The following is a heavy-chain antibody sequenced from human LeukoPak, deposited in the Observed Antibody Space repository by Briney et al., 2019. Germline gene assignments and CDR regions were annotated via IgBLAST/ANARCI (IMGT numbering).Heavy chain of an antibody. CDR3: ASALYCSCGSCQWGFDY. J-gene: IGHJ4*02. Sequence: SVTVSFKASGGTFSSYAISWVRQAPGQGLEWMGGIIPIFGTANYAQKFQGRVTITADESTSTAYMELSSLRSEDTAVYYCASALYCSCGSCQWGFDYWGQGTLVTASS. CDR2: IIPIFGTA. CDR1: GGTFSSYA. V-gene: IGHV1-69*13. D-gene: IGHD2-15*01.